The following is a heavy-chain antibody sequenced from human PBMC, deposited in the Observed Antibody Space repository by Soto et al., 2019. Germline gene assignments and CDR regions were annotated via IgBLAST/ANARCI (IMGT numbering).Heavy chain of an antibody. Sequence: ASVKVSCKASGYTFTIYAMHWVRQAPGQRLEWMGWINAGNGNTKYSQKFQGRVTITRDTSASTAYMELSSLRYEDTAVYYCARSIVVVTALDYWGQGTLVTVSS. D-gene: IGHD2-21*02. CDR3: ARSIVVVTALDY. CDR2: INAGNGNT. V-gene: IGHV1-3*01. J-gene: IGHJ4*02. CDR1: GYTFTIYA.